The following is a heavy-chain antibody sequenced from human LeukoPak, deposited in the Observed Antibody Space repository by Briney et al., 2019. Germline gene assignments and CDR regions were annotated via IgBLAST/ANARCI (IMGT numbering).Heavy chain of an antibody. V-gene: IGHV1-8*01. D-gene: IGHD2-2*01. CDR1: GYTFTSYD. CDR3: ARFCVDCSSTSCLYYFDY. CDR2: MNPNSGNT. Sequence: GASVKVSCKASGYTFTSYDINWVRQATGRGLEWMGWMNPNSGNTGYAQKFQGRVTMTRNTSISTAYMELSSLRSEDTAVDYCARFCVDCSSTSCLYYFDYWGQGTLVTVSS. J-gene: IGHJ4*02.